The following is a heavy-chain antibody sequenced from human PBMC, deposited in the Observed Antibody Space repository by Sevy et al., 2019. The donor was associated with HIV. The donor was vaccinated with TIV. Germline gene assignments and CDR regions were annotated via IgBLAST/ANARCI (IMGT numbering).Heavy chain of an antibody. V-gene: IGHV3-30*03. J-gene: IGHJ4*02. Sequence: GGSLRLSCPASGFSLSDYRMHWVRQAPGKGLEWVAVISYDGRNNKYNTDSVKGRFTISRDNSKNTLYLQMNSLRAEDTAIYYCARDRGEILSYAFDYWGQGTLVTVSS. CDR2: ISYDGRNNK. CDR1: GFSLSDYR. D-gene: IGHD3-16*01. CDR3: ARDRGEILSYAFDY.